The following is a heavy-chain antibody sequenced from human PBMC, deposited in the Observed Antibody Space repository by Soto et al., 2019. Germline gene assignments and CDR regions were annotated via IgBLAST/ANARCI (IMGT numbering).Heavy chain of an antibody. J-gene: IGHJ6*02. CDR1: GGSISSYY. Sequence: PSETLSLTCTVSGGSISSYYWSWIRQPPGKGLEWIGYIYYSGSTNYNPSLKSRVTISVDTSKNQFSLKLSSVTAADTAVYYCASSSSGDNYYYYGMDVWGQGTTVTVSS. CDR3: ASSSSGDNYYYYGMDV. V-gene: IGHV4-59*01. D-gene: IGHD6-19*01. CDR2: IYYSGST.